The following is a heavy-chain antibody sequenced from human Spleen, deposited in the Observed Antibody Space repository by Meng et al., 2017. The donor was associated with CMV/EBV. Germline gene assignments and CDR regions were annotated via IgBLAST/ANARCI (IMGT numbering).Heavy chain of an antibody. CDR1: GFTFSSYS. D-gene: IGHD1-26*01. J-gene: IGHJ4*02. V-gene: IGHV3-21*01. CDR2: ISSSSSYI. CDR3: AREVVGATMDY. Sequence: EVQLVESGGXLVKPGGSLRLSCAASGFTFSSYSRNWVRQAPGKGLEWVSSISSSSSYIYYADSVKGRFTISRDNAKNSLYLQMNSLRAEDTAVYYCAREVVGATMDYWGQGTLVTVAS.